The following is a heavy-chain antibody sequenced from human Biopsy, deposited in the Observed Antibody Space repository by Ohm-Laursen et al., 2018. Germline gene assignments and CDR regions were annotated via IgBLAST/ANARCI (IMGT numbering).Heavy chain of an antibody. CDR3: GSAAAFGASHHWLHF. Sequence: SLRLSCTASGFTFNDVYMHWVRQAPGKGLERVGRIRYKASSYTIEYATTVKGRFTISRDDSKNSVHLQMNRLETEDTAVYYCGSAAAFGASHHWLHFWGQGTLVTVSS. CDR2: IRYKASSYTI. J-gene: IGHJ5*01. CDR1: GFTFNDVY. D-gene: IGHD4/OR15-4a*01. V-gene: IGHV3-72*01.